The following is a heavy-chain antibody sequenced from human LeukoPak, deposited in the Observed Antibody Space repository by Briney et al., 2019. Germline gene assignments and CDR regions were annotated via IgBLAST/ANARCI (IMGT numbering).Heavy chain of an antibody. Sequence: GGSLRLSCAVSGFTLTEHALSWVRQAPGEGLEWVSGIIDVGDTYYADSVKGRFTISRDSSKNTLYLQMNSLRAEDTATYYCAKDYCRGGNCPLPFFDSWGQGTLITVSS. V-gene: IGHV3-23*01. CDR3: AKDYCRGGNCPLPFFDS. CDR2: IIDVGDT. J-gene: IGHJ4*02. D-gene: IGHD2-15*01. CDR1: GFTLTEHA.